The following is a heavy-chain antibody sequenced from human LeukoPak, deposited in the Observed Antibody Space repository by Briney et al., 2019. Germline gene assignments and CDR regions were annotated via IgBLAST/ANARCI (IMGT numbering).Heavy chain of an antibody. CDR1: GGSFSGFY. V-gene: IGHV4-34*01. CDR3: ATSSSSGRSLDY. Sequence: SETLSLTCAVYGGSFSGFYWSWIRQPPGKGLEWIWEINHSGSTNYNPSLKSRVTISVDTSKNQFSLKLSSVTATDTAVYYCATSSSSGRSLDYWGQGTLVTVSS. D-gene: IGHD6-6*01. J-gene: IGHJ4*02. CDR2: INHSGST.